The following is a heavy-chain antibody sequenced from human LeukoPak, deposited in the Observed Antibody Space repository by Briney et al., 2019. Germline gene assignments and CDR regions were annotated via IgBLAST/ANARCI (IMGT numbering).Heavy chain of an antibody. CDR3: AKDRLVVAARSFDY. V-gene: IGHV3-30*04. CDR2: ISYDGSNK. J-gene: IGHJ4*02. CDR1: GFTFSSYA. D-gene: IGHD2-15*01. Sequence: GGSLRLSCAASGFTFSSYAMHWVRQAPGKGLEWVAVISYDGSNKYYADSGKGRFTISRDNSKNTLYLQMNSLRAEDTAVYYCAKDRLVVAARSFDYWGQGTLVTVSS.